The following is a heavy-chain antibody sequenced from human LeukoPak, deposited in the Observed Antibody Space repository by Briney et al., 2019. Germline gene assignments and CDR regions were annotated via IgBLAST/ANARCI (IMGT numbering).Heavy chain of an antibody. J-gene: IGHJ5*02. CDR3: ALRLAAAAGAWFDP. CDR1: GGSISSGDYY. V-gene: IGHV4-30-4*08. Sequence: SETLSLTCTVSGGSISSGDYYWSWIRQPPGKGLEWIGYIYYSGSTYYNPSLKSRVTISVDTTKNQFSLKLSSVTAADTAVYYCALRLAAAAGAWFDPWGQGTLVTVSS. CDR2: IYYSGST. D-gene: IGHD6-13*01.